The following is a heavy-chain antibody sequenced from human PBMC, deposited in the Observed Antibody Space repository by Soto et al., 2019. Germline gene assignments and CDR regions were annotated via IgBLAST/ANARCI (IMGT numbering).Heavy chain of an antibody. Sequence: SCKASGGTFSTYAMTWVRQAPGKGLEWVSVISGSGGSSYYAASVKGRFTISRDNSKNTLYLQMNGLRAEDTALYYCAKVTKRAAAGRYEYYKYGMDVWGQGTTVTVSS. D-gene: IGHD6-13*01. CDR2: ISGSGGSS. J-gene: IGHJ6*02. CDR3: AKVTKRAAAGRYEYYKYGMDV. CDR1: GGTFSTYA. V-gene: IGHV3-23*01.